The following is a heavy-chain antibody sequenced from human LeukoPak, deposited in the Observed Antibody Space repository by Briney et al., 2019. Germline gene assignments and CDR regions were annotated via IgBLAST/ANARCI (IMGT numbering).Heavy chain of an antibody. V-gene: IGHV4-34*01. Sequence: SETLSLTCAVYGGSFSGYYWSWIRQPPGKGLEWIGEINHSGSTNYNPSLKSRVTISVDTSKNQFSLKLSSVTAADTAVYYCGRGSPRGIGYYYYYGMDVWGQGTTVTVSS. CDR2: INHSGST. CDR3: GRGSPRGIGYYYYYGMDV. D-gene: IGHD3-16*01. CDR1: GGSFSGYY. J-gene: IGHJ6*02.